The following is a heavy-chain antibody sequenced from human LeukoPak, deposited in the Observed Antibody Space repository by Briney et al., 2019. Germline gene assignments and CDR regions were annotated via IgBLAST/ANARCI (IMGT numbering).Heavy chain of an antibody. V-gene: IGHV1-2*02. J-gene: IGHJ4*02. CDR3: ARGPSRANPLFDY. CDR1: GGTFSSYA. CDR2: INPNSGGT. Sequence: ASVKLSCKASGGTFSSYAISWVRQAPGQGLEWMGWINPNSGGTNYAQKFQGRVTMTRDTSISTAYMELSRLRSDDTAVYYCARGPSRANPLFDYWGQGTLVTVSS.